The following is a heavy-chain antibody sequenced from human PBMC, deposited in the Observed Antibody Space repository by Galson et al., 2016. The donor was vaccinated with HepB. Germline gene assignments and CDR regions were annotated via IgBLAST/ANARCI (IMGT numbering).Heavy chain of an antibody. CDR1: GFSFSSYS. V-gene: IGHV3-48*01. Sequence: SLRLSCAAFGFSFSSYSMNWVRQAPGKGLEWVAYISSTSDTIDYADSVKGRFTISRDNSKNTLYLQMNSLRAEDTAVYYCAKDVLRYFTVLAFDIWGQGTMVTVSS. CDR3: AKDVLRYFTVLAFDI. D-gene: IGHD3-9*01. J-gene: IGHJ3*02. CDR2: ISSTSDTI.